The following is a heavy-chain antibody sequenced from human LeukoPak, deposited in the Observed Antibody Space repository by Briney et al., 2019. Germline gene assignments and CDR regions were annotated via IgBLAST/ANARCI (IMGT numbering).Heavy chain of an antibody. CDR3: AKADTPSHIVVVTAIDY. D-gene: IGHD2-21*02. Sequence: PGGSLRLSCAASGFTFSSYAMSWVRQAPGKGLEWVSAISGSGGSTYYADSVKGRFTISRDNSKNTLYLQMNSLRAEDTAVYYCAKADTPSHIVVVTAIDYWGQGTLVTVSS. CDR2: ISGSGGST. CDR1: GFTFSSYA. V-gene: IGHV3-23*01. J-gene: IGHJ4*02.